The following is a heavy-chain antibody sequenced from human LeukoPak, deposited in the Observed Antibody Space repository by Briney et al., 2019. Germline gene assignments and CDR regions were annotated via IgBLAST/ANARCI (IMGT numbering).Heavy chain of an antibody. CDR3: ASLYGDYVASDY. D-gene: IGHD4-17*01. CDR1: GYSFTVYY. Sequence: ASVKVSCKASGYSFTVYYMHWVRQAPGQGLEWMGWINPKSGGTNYAQKFLGRVTMTRDTSINTAYMELSRLRSDDTAVYYCASLYGDYVASDYWGRGTLVTVSS. CDR2: INPKSGGT. J-gene: IGHJ4*02. V-gene: IGHV1-2*02.